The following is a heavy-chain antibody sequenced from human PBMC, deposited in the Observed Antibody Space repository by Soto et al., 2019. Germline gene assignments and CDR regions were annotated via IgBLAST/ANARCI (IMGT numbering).Heavy chain of an antibody. CDR1: GFTFSGSA. D-gene: IGHD1-1*01. J-gene: IGHJ4*02. V-gene: IGHV3-73*01. Sequence: EVQLVESGGGLVQPGGSLKLSCAASGFTFSGSAMHWVRQASGKGLEWVGRIRSKANSYATAYAASVKGRFTISRDDSKNTAYLQMNSLKTEDTAVYYCTRLEPCPSVGWGQGTLVTVSS. CDR2: IRSKANSYAT. CDR3: TRLEPCPSVG.